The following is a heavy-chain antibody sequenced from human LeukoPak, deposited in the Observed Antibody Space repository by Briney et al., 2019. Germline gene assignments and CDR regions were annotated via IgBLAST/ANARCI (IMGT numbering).Heavy chain of an antibody. CDR3: ARDLPTPGYEIYY. Sequence: SETLTLTCTVSGGSISSYYWSWVRQPPGKGLEWIGYIYYSGSTNYNPSLKSRVTISADTSKNQFSLKLSSVTAADTAVYYCARDLPTPGYEIYYSGQGTLVTVSS. J-gene: IGHJ4*02. CDR1: GGSISSYY. V-gene: IGHV4-59*01. D-gene: IGHD6-13*01. CDR2: IYYSGST.